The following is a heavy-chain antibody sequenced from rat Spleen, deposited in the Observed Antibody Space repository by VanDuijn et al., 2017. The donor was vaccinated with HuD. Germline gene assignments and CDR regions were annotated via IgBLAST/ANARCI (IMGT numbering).Heavy chain of an antibody. J-gene: IGHJ1*01. Sequence: EVQLVESGGGLVQPGRSLKLSCAASGFTFSNYGMHWIRQATTKGLEWVGSISPSGGTTYYRDSVKGRFTISRDNAKNTLYLQMDSLRSEDTATYYCAKDTVVPYWYFDFWGPGTMVTVSS. CDR1: GFTFSNYG. CDR2: ISPSGGTT. CDR3: AKDTVVPYWYFDF. D-gene: IGHD1-1*01. V-gene: IGHV5-19*01.